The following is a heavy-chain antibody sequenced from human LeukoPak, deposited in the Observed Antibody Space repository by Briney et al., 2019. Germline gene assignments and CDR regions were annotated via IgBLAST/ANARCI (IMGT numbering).Heavy chain of an antibody. Sequence: ASVKVSCKASGYTFTGYYMYWVRQAPGQGLEWMGWINPNSGGTNYAQKFQGRVTMTTDTSISTAYMELSRLRSDDTAVYYCARDSSSWIYDYWGQGTLVTVSS. CDR2: INPNSGGT. CDR1: GYTFTGYY. J-gene: IGHJ4*02. CDR3: ARDSSSWIYDY. D-gene: IGHD6-13*01. V-gene: IGHV1-2*02.